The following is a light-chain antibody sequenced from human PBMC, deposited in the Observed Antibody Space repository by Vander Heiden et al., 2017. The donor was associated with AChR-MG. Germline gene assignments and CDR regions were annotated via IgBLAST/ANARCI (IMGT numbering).Light chain of an antibody. V-gene: IGLV3-25*03. CDR2: KDS. CDR3: QSADSSGTYRGV. Sequence: SYELTQPPSVSVSPGTTARITCSGDALPKQYAYWYQQKPGQAPVVVIYKDSERPSGIPERFSGSSSGTTVTLTISGVQAEDEADYYCQSADSSGTYRGVFGGGTKLTGL. CDR1: ALPKQY. J-gene: IGLJ3*02.